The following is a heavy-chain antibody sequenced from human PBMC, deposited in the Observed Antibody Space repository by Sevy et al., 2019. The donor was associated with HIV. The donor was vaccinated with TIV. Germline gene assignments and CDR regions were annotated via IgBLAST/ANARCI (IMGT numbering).Heavy chain of an antibody. D-gene: IGHD2-2*01. Sequence: GGSLRLSCAASGFTFSRYWMSWVCQAPGKGLEWVAYIKEDGSEENYVDSVRGRITISRDNAKNSLYLQMNSLRAEDTAVYYCARSSNGALDYWGQGTLVTVSS. J-gene: IGHJ4*02. CDR2: IKEDGSEE. CDR3: ARSSNGALDY. V-gene: IGHV3-7*01. CDR1: GFTFSRYW.